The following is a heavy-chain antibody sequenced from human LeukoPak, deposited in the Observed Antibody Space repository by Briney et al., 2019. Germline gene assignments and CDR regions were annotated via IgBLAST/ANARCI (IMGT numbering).Heavy chain of an antibody. CDR2: ISAYNGNT. D-gene: IGHD6-19*01. CDR1: GYTFTSYG. J-gene: IGHJ6*02. V-gene: IGHV1-18*01. Sequence: GASVNVSCKASGYTFTSYGISWVRQAPGQGIEWMGWISAYNGNTNYAQKLQGRVTMTTDTSTSTAYMELSRLRSDDTAVYYCARGAIAVAGKAYYYYGMDVWGQGTTVTVSS. CDR3: ARGAIAVAGKAYYYYGMDV.